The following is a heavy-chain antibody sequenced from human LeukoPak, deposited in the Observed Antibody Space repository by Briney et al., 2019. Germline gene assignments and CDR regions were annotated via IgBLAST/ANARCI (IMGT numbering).Heavy chain of an antibody. Sequence: SETLSLTCAVYGGSFSGYYWSWIRQPPGKGLEWIGEINHSGSTNYNPSLKSRVTISVDTSKNQFSLKLSSVTAADTAVYYCARRITIFGVVSRAYYYMDVWGKGTTVTVSS. J-gene: IGHJ6*03. V-gene: IGHV4-34*01. CDR3: ARRITIFGVVSRAYYYMDV. CDR2: INHSGST. D-gene: IGHD3-3*01. CDR1: GGSFSGYY.